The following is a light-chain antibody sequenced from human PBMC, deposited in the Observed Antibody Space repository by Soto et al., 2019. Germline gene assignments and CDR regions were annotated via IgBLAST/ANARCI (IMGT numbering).Light chain of an antibody. Sequence: EIVMTQSPATLSVSPGERATLSCRASQSVNTNLAWYQQKPGQAPRLLIYGASSRATGIPARFSGSGSGTEFTLTISSRQSEDFAGYFCQQYFNWRWTCGQGTKVEIK. J-gene: IGKJ1*01. CDR2: GAS. V-gene: IGKV3-15*01. CDR3: QQYFNWRWT. CDR1: QSVNTN.